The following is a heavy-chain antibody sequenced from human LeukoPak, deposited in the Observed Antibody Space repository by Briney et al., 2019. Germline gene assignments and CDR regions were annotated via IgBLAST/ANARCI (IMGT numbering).Heavy chain of an antibody. CDR1: GFTFSDNW. CDR3: ARDRGWNTFDF. Sequence: GGSLRLSCAASGFTFSDNWMSWVRQAPGKGLEWVANIKKDGSHLNYVDSVKGRFTISRDNDKNSLYLQMNSLRAEDTAVYYCARDRGWNTFDFWGQGTLVTVSS. V-gene: IGHV3-7*01. CDR2: IKKDGSHL. D-gene: IGHD1/OR15-1a*01. J-gene: IGHJ4*02.